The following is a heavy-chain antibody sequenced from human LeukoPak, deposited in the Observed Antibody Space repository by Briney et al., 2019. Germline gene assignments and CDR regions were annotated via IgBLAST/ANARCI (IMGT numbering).Heavy chain of an antibody. Sequence: PGGSLRLSCVASGFTFRSYGIHWVRQAPGKGLEWLAFIWYDEITKNYADSVKGRFTVSRDNSKNSPFLQMTSLRLDDTGVYYCVKDRTAFMVGAEPFDIWGPGTTVIVSS. CDR2: IWYDEITK. CDR1: GFTFRSYG. J-gene: IGHJ3*02. V-gene: IGHV3-30*02. CDR3: VKDRTAFMVGAEPFDI. D-gene: IGHD3-10*01.